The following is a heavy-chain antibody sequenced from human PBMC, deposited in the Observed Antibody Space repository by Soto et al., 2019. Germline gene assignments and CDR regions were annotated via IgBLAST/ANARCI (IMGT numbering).Heavy chain of an antibody. Sequence: GGSLRLSCAASGFTFDDYGMSWVRQAPGKGLEWVSGVSWNGGSTGYAESVKGRFTISRDNAKNSLYLQMNSLRAEDTALYYCARDALRGVLYFDYWGQGTQVTVSS. CDR1: GFTFDDYG. D-gene: IGHD3-10*01. V-gene: IGHV3-20*04. CDR2: VSWNGGST. J-gene: IGHJ4*02. CDR3: ARDALRGVLYFDY.